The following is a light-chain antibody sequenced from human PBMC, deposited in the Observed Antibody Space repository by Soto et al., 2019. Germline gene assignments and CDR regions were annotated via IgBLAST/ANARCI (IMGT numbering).Light chain of an antibody. Sequence: EIVLTQSPATLSLSPGDRATLSCRASQSVGTYINWFQQRPGQPPRLILYDASTRVTGIPDRISGSGSGTDFSLTISSLEPGDSAVYYCQQNSNLQATFGQGTKVEIK. J-gene: IGKJ1*01. CDR1: QSVGTY. V-gene: IGKV3-11*01. CDR2: DAS. CDR3: QQNSNLQAT.